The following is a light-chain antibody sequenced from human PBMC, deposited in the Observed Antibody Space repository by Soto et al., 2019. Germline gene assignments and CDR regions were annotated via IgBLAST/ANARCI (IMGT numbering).Light chain of an antibody. V-gene: IGKV1-39*01. CDR3: QQSYNTPFT. J-gene: IGKJ3*01. CDR2: GAS. CDR1: QSISRY. Sequence: DIQMTQSPSSLSASVGDRVTITCRASQSISRYLNWYQQKLGQAPNLLIFGASSLRSGVPSRFSGSASGTDFTLTISSLQPEDFATYYCQQSYNTPFTFGPGTKVEIK.